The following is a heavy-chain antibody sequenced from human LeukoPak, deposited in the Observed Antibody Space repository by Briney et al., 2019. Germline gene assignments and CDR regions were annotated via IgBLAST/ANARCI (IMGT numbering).Heavy chain of an antibody. V-gene: IGHV1-46*01. CDR3: ARVFPRTGYGMDV. Sequence: ASVKVSCKASGYTFTSYYMHWVRQAPGQGLEWMGIINPSGGSTSYAQKFQGRVTMTRDTSTSTVYMELSSLRSGDTAVYYCARVFPRTGYGMDVWGQGTTVTVSS. CDR2: INPSGGST. CDR1: GYTFTSYY. J-gene: IGHJ6*02. D-gene: IGHD3-3*01.